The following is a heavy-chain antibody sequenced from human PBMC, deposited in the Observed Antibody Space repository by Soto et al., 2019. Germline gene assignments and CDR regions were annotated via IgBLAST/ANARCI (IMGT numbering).Heavy chain of an antibody. CDR3: AKDSVDHGGWYGGDAFDI. Sequence: EVQLVESGGGLVQPGRSLRLSCAASGFTFDDYAMHWVRQAPGKGLEWVSGISWNSGSIGYADSVKGRFTISRDSAKNYLYLQMNSLRAEDTAVYYCAKDSVDHGGWYGGDAFDIWGQGTMVTVSS. J-gene: IGHJ3*02. CDR1: GFTFDDYA. V-gene: IGHV3-9*01. CDR2: ISWNSGSI. D-gene: IGHD6-19*01.